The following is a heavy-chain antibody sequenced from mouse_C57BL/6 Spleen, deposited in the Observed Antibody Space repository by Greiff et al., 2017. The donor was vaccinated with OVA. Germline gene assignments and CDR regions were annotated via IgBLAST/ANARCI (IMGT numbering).Heavy chain of an antibody. CDR2: IYPGDGDT. D-gene: IGHD3-2*02. V-gene: IGHV1-82*01. CDR1: GYAFSSSW. CDR3: AREGGDSSGYVSFAY. Sequence: VKLQESGPELVKPGASVKISCKASGYAFSSSWMNWVKQRPGKGLEWIGRIYPGDGDTNYNGKFKGKATLTADKSSSTAYMQLSSLTSEDSAVYFCAREGGDSSGYVSFAYWGQGTLVTVSA. J-gene: IGHJ3*01.